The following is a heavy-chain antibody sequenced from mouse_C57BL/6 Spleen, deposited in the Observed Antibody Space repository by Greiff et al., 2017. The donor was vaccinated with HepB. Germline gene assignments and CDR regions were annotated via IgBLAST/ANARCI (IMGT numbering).Heavy chain of an antibody. Sequence: QVQLKESGPELVKPGASVKISCKASGYAFSSSWMNWVKQRPGKGLEWIGRIYPGDGDTNYNGKFKGKATLTEDKSSSTAYMQLSSLTSEDSAVYFCARSGSSYPFDYWGQGTTLTVSS. V-gene: IGHV1-82*01. D-gene: IGHD1-1*01. CDR3: ARSGSSYPFDY. CDR1: GYAFSSSW. J-gene: IGHJ2*01. CDR2: IYPGDGDT.